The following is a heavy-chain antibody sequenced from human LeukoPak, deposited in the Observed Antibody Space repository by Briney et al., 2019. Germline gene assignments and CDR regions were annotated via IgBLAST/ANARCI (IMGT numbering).Heavy chain of an antibody. CDR1: GFTFSSYG. V-gene: IGHV3-30*02. J-gene: IGHJ6*03. CDR3: AKNRVYYDFWSGYYGDYYYYMDV. CDR2: IRYDGSNK. Sequence: GGSLRLSCAASGFTFSSYGMHWVRQAPGKGLEWVAFIRYDGSNKYYADSVKGRFTISRDNSKNTLYLQMNSLRAEDTAVYYCAKNRVYYDFWSGYYGDYYYYMDVWGKGTTVTVSS. D-gene: IGHD3-3*01.